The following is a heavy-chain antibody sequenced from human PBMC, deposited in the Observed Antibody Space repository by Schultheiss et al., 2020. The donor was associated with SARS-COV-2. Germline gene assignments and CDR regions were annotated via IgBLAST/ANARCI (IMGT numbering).Heavy chain of an antibody. V-gene: IGHV3-21*01. CDR3: AKDQRLDWFDP. J-gene: IGHJ5*02. CDR2: ISSRSSYI. Sequence: GESLKISCAASGFTFSSFSMNWVRQAPGKGLEWVSSISSRSSYINYADSVKGRFTISRDNAKNSLYLQMNSLRAEDTAVYYCAKDQRLDWFDPWGQGTLVTVSS. CDR1: GFTFSSFS.